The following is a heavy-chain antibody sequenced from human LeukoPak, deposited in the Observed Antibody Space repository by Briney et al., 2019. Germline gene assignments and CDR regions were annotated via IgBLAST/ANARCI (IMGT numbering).Heavy chain of an antibody. CDR3: AREGSGWYGMDV. CDR2: ISPNSGGT. CDR1: GYTFTGYY. J-gene: IGHJ6*02. V-gene: IGHV1-2*06. D-gene: IGHD6-19*01. Sequence: ASVKVSCKASGYTFTGYYMQWVRQAPGQGLEWMGRISPNSGGTNYAQKFQGRVTMTRDTSISTAYMELSRLRSDDTAVYYCAREGSGWYGMDVWGQGTTVTVSS.